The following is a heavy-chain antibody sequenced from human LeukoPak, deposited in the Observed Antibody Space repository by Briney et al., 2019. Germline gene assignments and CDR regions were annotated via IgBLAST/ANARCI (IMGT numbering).Heavy chain of an antibody. D-gene: IGHD5-24*01. CDR2: ISSSSSYI. V-gene: IGHV3-21*01. CDR1: GFTFSSYS. J-gene: IGHJ4*02. Sequence: GGSLRLSCAASGFTFSSYSMNWVRQAPGRGLEWVSSISSSSSYIYYADSVKGRFTISRDNAKNSLYLQMNSLRAEDTAVYYCARDLDGLGFPPVSLGPLDYWGQGTLVTVSS. CDR3: ARDLDGLGFPPVSLGPLDY.